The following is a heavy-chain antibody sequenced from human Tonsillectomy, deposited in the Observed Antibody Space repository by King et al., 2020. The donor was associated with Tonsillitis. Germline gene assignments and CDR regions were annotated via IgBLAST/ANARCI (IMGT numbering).Heavy chain of an antibody. CDR3: ARDRYGGAGTYFDY. CDR1: GFTFSSHG. Sequence: VQLVESGGGVVQPGRSLRLSCAASGFTFSSHGMHWVRQAPGEGLEWVAVIWFDGSNKDYVDSVKGRFTISRDNSKNTLYLQMNSLRAEDTAVYSCARDRYGGAGTYFDYWGQGTLVTVSS. D-gene: IGHD3-10*01. J-gene: IGHJ4*02. V-gene: IGHV3-33*08. CDR2: IWFDGSNK.